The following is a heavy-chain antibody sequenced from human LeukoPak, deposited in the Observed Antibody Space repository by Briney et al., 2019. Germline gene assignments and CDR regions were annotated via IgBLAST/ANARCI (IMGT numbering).Heavy chain of an antibody. Sequence: GGSLRLSCSASGFPFSSYAMHWVRQAPGKGLEYVSAISDSGGSTYYADSVKGRFTISRDNSKNTLYLQMSSLKAEDTAVYFCVRGYSFGPYGMDVWGQGTTVTVSS. J-gene: IGHJ6*02. CDR1: GFPFSSYA. CDR2: ISDSGGST. D-gene: IGHD2-15*01. V-gene: IGHV3-64D*09. CDR3: VRGYSFGPYGMDV.